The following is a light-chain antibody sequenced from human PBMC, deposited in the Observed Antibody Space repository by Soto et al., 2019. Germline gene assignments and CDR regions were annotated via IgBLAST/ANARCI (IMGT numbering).Light chain of an antibody. J-gene: IGLJ1*01. V-gene: IGLV1-40*01. Sequence: QLVLTQPPSVSGAPGQRVTISCTGSSSNIGAGYDVHWYQQLPGTAPKLLIYGNSNRPSGVPDRFSGSKSGTSASLAITGLQAEDEADYYCQSYDSSLSLYVFGTGTKVTVL. CDR1: SSNIGAGYD. CDR3: QSYDSSLSLYV. CDR2: GNS.